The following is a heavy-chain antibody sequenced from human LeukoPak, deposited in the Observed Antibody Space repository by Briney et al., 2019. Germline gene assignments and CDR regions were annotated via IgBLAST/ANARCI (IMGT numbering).Heavy chain of an antibody. Sequence: PSETLSLTCTVSGGSISSYYWTWIRQPPGKGLEWIGSLYYSGSTNYNPSLKSRVTISVDTSKNQFSLKLSSVTAADTAVYYCARELDNSGYTYWGQGTLVTVSS. CDR3: ARELDNSGYTY. V-gene: IGHV4-59*12. CDR2: LYYSGST. CDR1: GGSISSYY. D-gene: IGHD5-12*01. J-gene: IGHJ4*02.